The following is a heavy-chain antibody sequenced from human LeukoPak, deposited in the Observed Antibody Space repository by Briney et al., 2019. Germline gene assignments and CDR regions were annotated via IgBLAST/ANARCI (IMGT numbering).Heavy chain of an antibody. CDR2: IYYSGST. Sequence: SETLSLTCNVSGGSISSSSYYWGWIRQPPGKGLEWIGSIYYSGSTYYNPSLKSRVTISVDTSKNQFSLKLSSVTAADTAVYYCARQPGSSWSPYYYYGMDVRGQGTTVTVSS. V-gene: IGHV4-39*01. CDR1: GGSISSSSYY. J-gene: IGHJ6*02. CDR3: ARQPGSSWSPYYYYGMDV. D-gene: IGHD6-13*01.